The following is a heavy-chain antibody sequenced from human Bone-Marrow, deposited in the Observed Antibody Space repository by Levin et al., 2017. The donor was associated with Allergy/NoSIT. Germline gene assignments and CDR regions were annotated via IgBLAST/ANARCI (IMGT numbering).Heavy chain of an antibody. CDR3: ARQQAYGGVGYKLDV. CDR1: GFTFSDYD. CDR2: VNPNNGNT. J-gene: IGHJ6*02. D-gene: IGHD4-23*01. V-gene: IGHV1-8*01. Sequence: ASVKVSCKASGFTFSDYDINWVRQTTGQGLEWMAWVNPNNGNTVYASKFKGRVTVTGNTALETAYLELSSLTSEDTAMYYCARQQAYGGVGYKLDVWGQGTTIIVSS.